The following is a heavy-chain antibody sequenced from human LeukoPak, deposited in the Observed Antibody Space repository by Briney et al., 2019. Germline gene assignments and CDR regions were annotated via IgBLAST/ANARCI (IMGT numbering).Heavy chain of an antibody. D-gene: IGHD1-26*01. Sequence: GGSLRLSCAASGFTVSSNYMSWVRQAPGKGLEWVSVIYSGGSTYYADSVKGRFTISRDNSKNTLYLQMNSLRAEDTAVYYCARVVRGSYLDYWGQGTLVTVSS. CDR3: ARVVRGSYLDY. V-gene: IGHV3-66*02. CDR2: IYSGGST. J-gene: IGHJ4*02. CDR1: GFTVSSNY.